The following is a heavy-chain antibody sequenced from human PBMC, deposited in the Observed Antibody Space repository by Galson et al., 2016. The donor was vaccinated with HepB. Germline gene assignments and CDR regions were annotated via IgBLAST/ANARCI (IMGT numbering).Heavy chain of an antibody. CDR2: MSHSGNT. D-gene: IGHD2-2*01. Sequence: TLSLTCTVSGGSINSAGSYWTWIRQHPGKGLEWIGCMSHSGNTYYSPSLKSRVAISLDTSKNHFSLNLSSVTAADTAVYFCVRDSLTSISRWFYYNMDVWGEGTTVTVSS. V-gene: IGHV4-31*03. CDR1: GGSINSAGSY. CDR3: VRDSLTSISRWFYYNMDV. J-gene: IGHJ6*04.